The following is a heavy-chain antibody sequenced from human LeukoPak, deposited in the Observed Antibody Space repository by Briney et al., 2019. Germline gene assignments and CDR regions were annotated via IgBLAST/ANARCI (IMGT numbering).Heavy chain of an antibody. J-gene: IGHJ4*02. CDR1: GFTFSSHW. Sequence: GGSLRLSCAASGFTFSSHWMHWVRQAPGKGLEWVSAISGSGDRIFYVDSGKGRFTISRDNSKNTLYLHMNSLRAEGTAVYYCAKALADGGTLDYWGQGILVTVSS. D-gene: IGHD4-23*01. CDR3: AKALADGGTLDY. V-gene: IGHV3-23*01. CDR2: ISGSGDRI.